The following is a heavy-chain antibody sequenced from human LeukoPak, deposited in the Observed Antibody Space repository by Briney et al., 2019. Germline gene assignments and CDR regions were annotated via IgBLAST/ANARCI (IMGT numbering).Heavy chain of an antibody. Sequence: GGSLRLSCAASGFTFTSTSMNWVRQAPGKGLEWISYISSSSRTVHYADSVKGRFTISRDNAKNSLYLQVNSLRDEDTAVYYCARARDGSYDYWGQGTLVTVSS. CDR2: ISSSSRTV. J-gene: IGHJ4*02. V-gene: IGHV3-48*02. CDR3: ARARDGSYDY. CDR1: GFTFTSTS. D-gene: IGHD1-26*01.